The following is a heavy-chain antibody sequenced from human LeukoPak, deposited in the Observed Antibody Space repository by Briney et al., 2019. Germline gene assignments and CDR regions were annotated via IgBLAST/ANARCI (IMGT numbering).Heavy chain of an antibody. J-gene: IGHJ4*02. CDR3: TSGLYYDSWSDLFDY. Sequence: GGSLRLSCTASGFTFGDYAMSWVRQAPGKGPEWVGFIRRKANGGTTEYAASVKGRFTISRDDSKSIAYLQMNSLKTEDTTVYYCTSGLYYDSWSDLFDYWGQGTLVTVSS. V-gene: IGHV3-49*04. CDR2: IRRKANGGTT. D-gene: IGHD3-3*01. CDR1: GFTFGDYA.